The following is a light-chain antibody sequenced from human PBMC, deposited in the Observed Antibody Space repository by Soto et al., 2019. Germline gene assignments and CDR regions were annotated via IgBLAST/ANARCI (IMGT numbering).Light chain of an antibody. V-gene: IGKV3-20*01. CDR1: RSVNNNY. Sequence: ENVLTQSPGTLSLSPGERATLSCRASRSVNNNYLAWYQQKPGQAPRLLTFDASSRATGIPDRFIGSGSGTEFILTISRLEPDDFAIYHCHQHGGSPETFGQGTKV. CDR3: HQHGGSPET. J-gene: IGKJ1*01. CDR2: DAS.